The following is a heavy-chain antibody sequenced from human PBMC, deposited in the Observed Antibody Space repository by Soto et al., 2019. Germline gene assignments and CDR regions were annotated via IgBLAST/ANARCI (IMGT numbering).Heavy chain of an antibody. CDR3: ARDRGGGYYGMGV. D-gene: IGHD3-16*01. CDR1: GYAFTGYY. CDR2: INPNSGDT. J-gene: IGHJ6*02. V-gene: IGHV1-2*02. Sequence: ASLKVSCRASGYAFTGYYMHWVRQAPGQGLEWMGWINPNSGDTNSAQKFQGRVTMTRDTSISTAYMELSRLRSDDTAVYYCARDRGGGYYGMGVWGQGTTVTVSS.